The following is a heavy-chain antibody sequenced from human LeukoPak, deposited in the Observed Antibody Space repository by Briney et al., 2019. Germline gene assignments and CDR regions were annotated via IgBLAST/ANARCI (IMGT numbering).Heavy chain of an antibody. V-gene: IGHV3-23*01. CDR1: GFTFSSYA. J-gene: IGHJ3*02. D-gene: IGHD5-12*01. CDR3: ASPLRASWLAPNAFDI. Sequence: GGSLRLSCAASGFTFSSYAMSWVRQAPGKGLEWVSAISGSGGSTYYADSVKGRFTISRDNSKNTLYLQMNSLRAEDTAVYYCASPLRASWLAPNAFDIWGQGTMVTVSS. CDR2: ISGSGGST.